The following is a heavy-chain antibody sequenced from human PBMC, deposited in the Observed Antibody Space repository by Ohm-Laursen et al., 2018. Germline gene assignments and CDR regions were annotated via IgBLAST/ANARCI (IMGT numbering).Heavy chain of an antibody. D-gene: IGHD3-3*01. CDR1: GFTFSSYA. Sequence: SLRLSCAASGFTFSSYAMSWVRQAPGKGLERVSVIYSGGSTYYADPVKGRFTISRDNSKNTLYLQMNSLRAEDTAVYYCARGKEITIFGVAWFDPWGQGTLVTVSS. CDR2: IYSGGST. J-gene: IGHJ5*02. V-gene: IGHV3-66*01. CDR3: ARGKEITIFGVAWFDP.